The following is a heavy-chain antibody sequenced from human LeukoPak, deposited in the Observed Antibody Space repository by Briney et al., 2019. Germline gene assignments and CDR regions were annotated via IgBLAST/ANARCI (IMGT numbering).Heavy chain of an antibody. CDR3: ATYSGPDKWDASDM. D-gene: IGHD1-26*01. Sequence: GGSLRLSCAASGFTFSNYWMGWVRQAPGKGLEWVATIRVDGSTEYPVDSMKGRFTISRDNAKNSLHLQMNSLRAEDTAVYYCATYSGPDKWDASDMWGQGTLVTVSS. V-gene: IGHV3-7*01. J-gene: IGHJ3*02. CDR1: GFTFSNYW. CDR2: IRVDGSTE.